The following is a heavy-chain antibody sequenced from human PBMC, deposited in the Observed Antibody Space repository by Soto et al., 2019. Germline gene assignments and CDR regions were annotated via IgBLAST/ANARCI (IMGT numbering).Heavy chain of an antibody. CDR2: ISGSGGST. Sequence: GGSLRLSCAASGFTFSSYAMSWVRQAPGKGLEWVSAISGSGGSTYYADSVKGRFTISRDNSKNTLYLQMNSLRAEDTAVYYCATPSFIYCSGGSCYFGWFDPWGQGTLVTVSS. D-gene: IGHD2-15*01. CDR3: ATPSFIYCSGGSCYFGWFDP. CDR1: GFTFSSYA. V-gene: IGHV3-23*01. J-gene: IGHJ5*02.